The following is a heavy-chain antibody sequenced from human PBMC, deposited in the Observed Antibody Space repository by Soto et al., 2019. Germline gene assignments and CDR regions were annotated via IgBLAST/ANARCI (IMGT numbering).Heavy chain of an antibody. D-gene: IGHD2-8*01. J-gene: IGHJ5*02. CDR1: GFNFRRYG. CDR3: AKDSVEGGDIVVMVYASNWFDP. Sequence: QVQLVESGGGVVQPGGSLRLSCAASGFNFRRYGMHWVRQAPGKGLEWVAVISYDGSNKYYADSVKGRFTISRDDSKNTLNLQMNSLRSEDTAMYYCAKDSVEGGDIVVMVYASNWFDPWGQGTLVTVSS. CDR2: ISYDGSNK. V-gene: IGHV3-30*18.